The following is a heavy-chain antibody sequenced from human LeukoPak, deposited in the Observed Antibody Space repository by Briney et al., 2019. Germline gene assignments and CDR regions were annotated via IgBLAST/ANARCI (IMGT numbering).Heavy chain of an antibody. CDR1: GFTFSSYW. V-gene: IGHV3-30*02. CDR2: IRYDGSNK. CDR3: ARRAGAYSHPYDY. D-gene: IGHD4/OR15-4a*01. J-gene: IGHJ4*02. Sequence: PGGSLRLSCAASGFTFSSYWMSWVRQAPGKGLEWVAFIRYDGSNKYYADSVKGRFTISRDNSKNTLYLQMNSLRAEDTAVYYCARRAGAYSHPYDYWGQGTLVTVPS.